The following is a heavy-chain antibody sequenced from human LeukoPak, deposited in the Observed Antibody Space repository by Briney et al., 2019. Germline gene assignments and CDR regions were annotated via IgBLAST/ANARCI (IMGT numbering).Heavy chain of an antibody. CDR1: GFTFSSYS. V-gene: IGHV3-21*01. CDR2: ISSTSSYI. Sequence: GGSLRLSCAASGFTFSSYSMNWVRQAPGKGLEWVSSISSTSSYIYYADSVKGRFTISRDNAKNSLYLQMNSLRAEDTAVYYCARDGHYYDSRGDAFDIWGQGAMVTVAS. J-gene: IGHJ3*02. CDR3: ARDGHYYDSRGDAFDI. D-gene: IGHD3-22*01.